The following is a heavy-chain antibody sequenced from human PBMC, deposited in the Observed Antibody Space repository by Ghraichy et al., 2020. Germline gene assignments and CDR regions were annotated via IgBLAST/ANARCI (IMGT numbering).Heavy chain of an antibody. CDR2: ISAYNGNT. V-gene: IGHV1-18*01. D-gene: IGHD3-22*01. CDR3: AREPPGYYDSSGYYLGDY. Sequence: ASVKVSCKASGYTFTSYGISWVRQAPGQGLEWMGWISAYNGNTNYAQKLQGRVTMTTDTSTSTAYMELRSLRSDDTAVYYCAREPPGYYDSSGYYLGDYWGQGTRVTVSS. J-gene: IGHJ4*02. CDR1: GYTFTSYG.